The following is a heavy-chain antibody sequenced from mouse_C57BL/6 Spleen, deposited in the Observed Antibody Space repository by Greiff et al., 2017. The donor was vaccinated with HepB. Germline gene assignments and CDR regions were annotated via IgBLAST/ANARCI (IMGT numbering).Heavy chain of an antibody. CDR3: ARDGHWDLSFAY. D-gene: IGHD4-1*01. V-gene: IGHV7-1*01. Sequence: EVMLVESGGGLVQSGRSLRLSCATSGFTFSDFYMEWVRQAPGKGLEWIAASRNKANDYTTEYSASVKGRFIVSRDTSQSILYLQMNALRAEDTAIYYCARDGHWDLSFAYWGQGTLVTVSA. CDR2: SRNKANDYTT. J-gene: IGHJ3*01. CDR1: GFTFSDFY.